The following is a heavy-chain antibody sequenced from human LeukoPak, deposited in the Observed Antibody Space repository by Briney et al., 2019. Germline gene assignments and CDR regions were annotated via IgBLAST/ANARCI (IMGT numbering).Heavy chain of an antibody. Sequence: PSETLSLTCAVYGGSFSGYYWSWIRQPPGKGLEWIGEINHSGSTNYNPSLKSRVTISVGTSKNQFSLKLSSVTAADTAVYYCARGGIAVAGTGYYYYYYGMDVWGQGTTVTVSS. J-gene: IGHJ6*02. D-gene: IGHD6-19*01. CDR3: ARGGIAVAGTGYYYYYYGMDV. V-gene: IGHV4-34*01. CDR2: INHSGST. CDR1: GGSFSGYY.